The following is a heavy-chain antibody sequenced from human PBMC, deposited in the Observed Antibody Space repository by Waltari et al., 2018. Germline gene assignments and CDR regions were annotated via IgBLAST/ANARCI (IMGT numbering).Heavy chain of an antibody. V-gene: IGHV1-46*01. CDR3: VRGIVGATTPGY. J-gene: IGHJ4*02. Sequence: QVQLVQSGAEVKKPGASVHLSCKASGYTLPDFHIHCVRQAPGKGLEWMGIINQRGGRKSDEQKLQGGVTVNSYTDTDKLELNSLRSEEAAVYYCVRGIVGATTPGYWCQGTLVNVSS. D-gene: IGHD1-26*01. CDR1: GYTLPDFH. CDR2: INQRGGRK.